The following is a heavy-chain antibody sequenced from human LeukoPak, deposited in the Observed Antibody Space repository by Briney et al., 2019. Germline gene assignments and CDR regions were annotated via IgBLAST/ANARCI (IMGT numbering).Heavy chain of an antibody. CDR1: GFTFSSYA. D-gene: IGHD3-3*01. CDR3: ARGDIRFLEWLLAYCYYGMDV. J-gene: IGHJ6*02. V-gene: IGHV3-30-3*01. Sequence: PGGSLRLSCAASGFTFSSYAMHWVRQAPGKGLEWVAVISYDGSNKYYADSVKGRFTISRDNSKNTLYLQMNSLRAEDTAVYYCARGDIRFLEWLLAYCYYGMDVWGQGTTVTVSS. CDR2: ISYDGSNK.